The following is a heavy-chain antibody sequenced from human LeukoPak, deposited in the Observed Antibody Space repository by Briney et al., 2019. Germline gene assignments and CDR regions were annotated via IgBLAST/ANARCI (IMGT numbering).Heavy chain of an antibody. V-gene: IGHV1-2*02. D-gene: IGHD6-13*01. CDR2: INPNSGGT. Sequence: ASVKVSCKASGYTFTGYYMHWVRQAPGQGLEWVGWINPNSGGTNYAQKFQGRVTMTRDTSISTAYMELSSLRSEDTAVYYCARDENSSSWYLAGSFDYWGQGTLVTVSS. CDR3: ARDENSSSWYLAGSFDY. CDR1: GYTFTGYY. J-gene: IGHJ4*02.